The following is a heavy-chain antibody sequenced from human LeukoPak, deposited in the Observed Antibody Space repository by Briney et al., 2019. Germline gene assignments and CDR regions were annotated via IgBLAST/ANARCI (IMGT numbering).Heavy chain of an antibody. J-gene: IGHJ4*02. V-gene: IGHV3-7*01. Sequence: GGSLRLSCPASGFTFSSYWMSWVRQAPGKGLEWVANIKQDGSEKYYVDSVKGRFTISRDNAKNSLYLQMNSLRAEGTAVYYCARKYDFWSGRGFDYWGQGTLVTVSS. CDR2: IKQDGSEK. D-gene: IGHD3-3*01. CDR1: GFTFSSYW. CDR3: ARKYDFWSGRGFDY.